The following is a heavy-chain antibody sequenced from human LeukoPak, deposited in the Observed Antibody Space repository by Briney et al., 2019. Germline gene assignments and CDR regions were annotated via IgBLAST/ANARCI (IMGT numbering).Heavy chain of an antibody. CDR1: GFTFSSYW. J-gene: IGHJ4*02. D-gene: IGHD6-13*01. CDR3: ARDYSSSWYYFDY. Sequence: GGSLRLSCAASGFTFSSYWMSWVHQAPGKGLEWVANIKQDGSEKYYVDSVKGRFTISRDNAKNSLYLQMNSLRAEDTAVYYCARDYSSSWYYFDYWGQGTLVTVSS. V-gene: IGHV3-7*01. CDR2: IKQDGSEK.